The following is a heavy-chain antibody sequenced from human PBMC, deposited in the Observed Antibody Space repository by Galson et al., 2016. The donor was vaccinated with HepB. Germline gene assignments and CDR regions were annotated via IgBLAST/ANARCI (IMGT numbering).Heavy chain of an antibody. CDR1: GYHFTNYW. Sequence: QSGAEVKKPGEYLKISCKGSGYHFTNYWIGWVRQMPGKGMEWMGIINPGDSDTRYNPSIQGQVIISADKSIDSAYLKWSSLEASASAMYFLARRGSGIIRGIVAYYDYGMDGWGQGTRVTVSS. CDR3: ARRGSGIIRGIVAYYDYGMDG. D-gene: IGHD1-1*01. J-gene: IGHJ6*02. CDR2: INPGDSDT. V-gene: IGHV5-51*01.